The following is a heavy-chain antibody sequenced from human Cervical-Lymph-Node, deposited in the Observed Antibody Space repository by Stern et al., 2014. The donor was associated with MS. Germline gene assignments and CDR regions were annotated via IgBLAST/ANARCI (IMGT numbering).Heavy chain of an antibody. CDR2: IHDSGST. J-gene: IGHJ5*02. V-gene: IGHV4-61*02. CDR3: ATTRWDLFTWNWFDP. D-gene: IGHD1-26*01. Sequence: VQLVQSGPGLVKPSQTLSLTCTVSGGSISSSGYYWSWIRQPADKGLEWIGRIHDSGSTYYNPSLTSRVTISMETAKNQFSLKRPSVTAADTAVYYCATTRWDLFTWNWFDPWGQGTLVTVSS. CDR1: GGSISSSGYY.